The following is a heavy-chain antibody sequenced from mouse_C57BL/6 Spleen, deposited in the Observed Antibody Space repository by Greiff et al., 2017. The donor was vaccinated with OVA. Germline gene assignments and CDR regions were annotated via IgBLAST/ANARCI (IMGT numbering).Heavy chain of an antibody. J-gene: IGHJ2*01. CDR3: ARQNWDGDY. V-gene: IGHV1-64*01. D-gene: IGHD4-1*01. CDR1: GYTFTSYW. CDR2: IHPNSGST. Sequence: QVQLQQSGAELVKPGASVKLSCKASGYTFTSYWMHWVKQRPGQGLEWIGMIHPNSGSTNYNEKFKGKATLTVDKSSSTAYMQLSSLTAEDSAIDYCARQNWDGDYWGQGTTLTVAS.